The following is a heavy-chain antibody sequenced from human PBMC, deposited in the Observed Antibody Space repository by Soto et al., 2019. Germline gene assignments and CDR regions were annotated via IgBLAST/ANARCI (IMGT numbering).Heavy chain of an antibody. V-gene: IGHV3-11*01. CDR1: GFTFSDYY. CDR3: ARVSRTDQLLWFGELSNDAFDI. Sequence: LSLTCAASGFTFSDYYMSWIRQAPGKGLEWVSYISSSGSTIYYADSVKGRFTISRDNAKNSLYLQMNSLRAEDTAVYYCARVSRTDQLLWFGELSNDAFDIWGQGTMVTVSS. CDR2: ISSSGSTI. J-gene: IGHJ3*02. D-gene: IGHD3-10*01.